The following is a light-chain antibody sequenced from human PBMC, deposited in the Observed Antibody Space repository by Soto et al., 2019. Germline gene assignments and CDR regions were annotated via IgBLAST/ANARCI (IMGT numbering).Light chain of an antibody. CDR2: GAS. Sequence: IVMAQSPATLSVSPGERATLSCRASQSVSSNLAWYQQKPGQSPRLLLYGASTRATGIPARFSGSGSGTEFTLTISSLQSEDFAVYYCQQYNKWPRTFGQGTKVDIK. CDR1: QSVSSN. V-gene: IGKV3-15*01. CDR3: QQYNKWPRT. J-gene: IGKJ1*01.